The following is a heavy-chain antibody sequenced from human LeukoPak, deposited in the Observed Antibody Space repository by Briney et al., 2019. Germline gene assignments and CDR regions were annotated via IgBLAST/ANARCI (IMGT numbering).Heavy chain of an antibody. CDR3: AKDNWGSGSAFDI. CDR2: ISGGGSST. V-gene: IGHV3-23*01. Sequence: GGSLRLSCAASGFTFSSYAMSWVRQAPGKGLEWVSSISGGGSSTYDADSVMGRFTISRDNSKNTLYLQMNSLRAEDTAVYYCAKDNWGSGSAFDIWGQGTVVTVSS. CDR1: GFTFSSYA. J-gene: IGHJ3*02. D-gene: IGHD7-27*01.